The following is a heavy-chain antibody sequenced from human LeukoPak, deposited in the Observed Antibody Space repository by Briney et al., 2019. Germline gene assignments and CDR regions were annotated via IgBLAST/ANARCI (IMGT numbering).Heavy chain of an antibody. CDR2: ISGSGGST. J-gene: IGHJ3*02. CDR3: ARESMYTFTI. Sequence: PGGSLRLSCAASGFTFSSYAMSWVRQAPGKGLEWVSRISGSGGSTYYADSVKGRFTISRDNAKNSLYLQMNSLRAEDTAVYFCARESMYTFTIWGQGTMVTVSS. D-gene: IGHD2/OR15-2a*01. CDR1: GFTFSSYA. V-gene: IGHV3-23*01.